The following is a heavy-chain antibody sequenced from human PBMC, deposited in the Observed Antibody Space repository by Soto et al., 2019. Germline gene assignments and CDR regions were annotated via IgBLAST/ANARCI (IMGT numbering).Heavy chain of an antibody. J-gene: IGHJ4*02. CDR1: GGLFSSFA. D-gene: IGHD3-16*01. Sequence: ASVKVSCKDSGGLFSSFAISWVRQAPGQGLEWLGGIIPVFGTTNYAEKFQGRVTITADESTNTAYMELSSLRSGDTAMYYCGRGGGPYVWFNEFWGQGTLVTVSS. CDR3: GRGGGPYVWFNEF. V-gene: IGHV1-69*13. CDR2: IIPVFGTT.